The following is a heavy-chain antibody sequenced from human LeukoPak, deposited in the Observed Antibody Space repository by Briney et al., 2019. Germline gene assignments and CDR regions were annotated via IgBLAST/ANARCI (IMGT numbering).Heavy chain of an antibody. CDR3: ARGRWKTGMDSPYYFDF. V-gene: IGHV4-4*07. J-gene: IGHJ4*02. CDR1: GASIGNYY. D-gene: IGHD2-2*03. CDR2: THTSGSA. Sequence: SETLSLTCTVSGASIGNYYWSWIRQPAGKGLEWIGRTHTSGSANYNPSLKSRVTMSVDTSKNQFSLKLTSVTAADTAVYYCARGRWKTGMDSPYYFDFWGQGTLVTVSS.